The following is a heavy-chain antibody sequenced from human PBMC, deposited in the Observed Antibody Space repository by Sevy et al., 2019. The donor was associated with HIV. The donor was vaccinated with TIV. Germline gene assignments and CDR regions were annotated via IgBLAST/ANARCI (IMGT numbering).Heavy chain of an antibody. Sequence: GGSLRLSCAATGFTFSNYAMHWVRQAPGKGMEWVAIIWSDGAYQFHGDSVKGRFTISRDNSKNTLYLQMNNVRVEDTAVYYCARGGYYYDNAAYYALDSWGQGTLVTVSS. CDR1: GFTFSNYA. CDR3: ARGGYYYDNAAYYALDS. CDR2: IWSDGAYQ. D-gene: IGHD3-22*01. V-gene: IGHV3-33*01. J-gene: IGHJ4*02.